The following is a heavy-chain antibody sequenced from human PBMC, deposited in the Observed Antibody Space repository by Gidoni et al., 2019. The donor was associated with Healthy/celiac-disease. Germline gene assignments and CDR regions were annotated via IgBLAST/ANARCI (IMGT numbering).Heavy chain of an antibody. J-gene: IGHJ1*01. V-gene: IGHV3-23*01. D-gene: IGHD2-2*01. CDR1: GFTFRSHA. Sequence: EVQLLESGGGLVQPGGSLRLSCAASGFTFRSHARSGVRQAPGKGLGWGAASSGSGGSTYYTDSVKGRFTISRDNSKNTLYLQMNSLRAEDTAVYYCAKDLGYCSGTSCYEYFQHWGQGTLVTVSS. CDR3: AKDLGYCSGTSCYEYFQH. CDR2: SSGSGGST.